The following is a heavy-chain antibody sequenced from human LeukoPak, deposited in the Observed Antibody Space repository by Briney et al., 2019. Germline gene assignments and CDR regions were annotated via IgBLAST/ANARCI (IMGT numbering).Heavy chain of an antibody. CDR1: GGSISSSSYY. Sequence: SETLSLTCTVSGGSISSSSYYWGWIRQPPGKGLEWIGSIYYSGSTYYNPSLKSRVTISVDTSKNQFSLKLSSVTAADTAVYYCARDMGYYGSGIPFDIWGQGTMVTVSS. CDR2: IYYSGST. V-gene: IGHV4-39*07. D-gene: IGHD3-10*01. J-gene: IGHJ3*02. CDR3: ARDMGYYGSGIPFDI.